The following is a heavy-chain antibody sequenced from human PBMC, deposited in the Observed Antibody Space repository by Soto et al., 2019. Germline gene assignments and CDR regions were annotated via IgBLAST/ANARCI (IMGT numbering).Heavy chain of an antibody. Sequence: DVQLVESGGGLVKPGGSLRLSCAASGFNFITFSMNWVRQAPGKGLEWVSSISASSSSIYYAESVKGRFTVSRDNAKNTLYQQMNSVTAEDTALYYCGRDAYNRDAFDIWGQGTAVTVTS. J-gene: IGHJ3*02. CDR1: GFNFITFS. CDR2: ISASSSSI. CDR3: GRDAYNRDAFDI. D-gene: IGHD1-20*01. V-gene: IGHV3-21*01.